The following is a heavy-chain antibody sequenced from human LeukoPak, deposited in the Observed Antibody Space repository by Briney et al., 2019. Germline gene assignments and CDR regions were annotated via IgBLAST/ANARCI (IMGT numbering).Heavy chain of an antibody. Sequence: GASVKVSCKASGYTFTGYYMHWVRQAPGQGLEWMGWINPNSGDTNYAQKLQGRVTMTRDTSIRTAYMELSSLRSDDTAVYYCAKNPYEYYFDYWGQGTLVTVSS. D-gene: IGHD5-12*01. V-gene: IGHV1-2*02. J-gene: IGHJ4*02. CDR1: GYTFTGYY. CDR3: AKNPYEYYFDY. CDR2: INPNSGDT.